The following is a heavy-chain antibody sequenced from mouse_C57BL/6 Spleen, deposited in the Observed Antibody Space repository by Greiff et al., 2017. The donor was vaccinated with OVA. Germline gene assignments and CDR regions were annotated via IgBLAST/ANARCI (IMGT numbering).Heavy chain of an antibody. Sequence: QVQLQQSGAELVKPGASVKLSCKASGYTFTSYWMHWVKQRPGQGLEWIGMIHPNSGSTNYNEKFKSKATLTVDKSSSTAYMQLSSLTSEDSAVYYCAREGIYSAYFDYWGQGTTLTVSS. CDR1: GYTFTSYW. V-gene: IGHV1-64*01. J-gene: IGHJ2*01. CDR3: AREGIYSAYFDY. D-gene: IGHD2-1*01. CDR2: IHPNSGST.